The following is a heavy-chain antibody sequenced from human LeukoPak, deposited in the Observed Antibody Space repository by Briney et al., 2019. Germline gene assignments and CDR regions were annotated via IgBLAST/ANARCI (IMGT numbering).Heavy chain of an antibody. V-gene: IGHV4-39*01. CDR3: ARQLGYCSSTSCYAYNVDY. CDR2: IYFGGIT. CDR1: CVSISSSSYY. J-gene: IGHJ4*02. D-gene: IGHD2-2*01. Sequence: SETLSLTCTVSCVSISSSSYYGGWIRQPPGKGLEWIGRIYFGGITYYYPSLTSRVTIFVGPSKIQFSLKLSSVPAADTAVYYCARQLGYCSSTSCYAYNVDYWGQGTLVTVSS.